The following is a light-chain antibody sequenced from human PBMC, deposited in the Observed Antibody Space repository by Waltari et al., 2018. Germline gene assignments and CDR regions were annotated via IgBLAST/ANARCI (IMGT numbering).Light chain of an antibody. CDR1: QSVGKS. J-gene: IGKJ1*01. V-gene: IGKV3-20*01. CDR2: DTS. CDR3: QKYVRLPVT. Sequence: EIVLTQSPGTLSLSPGGRAPLSCRASQSVGKSLAWYQQRSGQAPRLLIYDTSTRATGIPDRFSGSGFGTDFSLTISRLEPEDFAVYYCQKYVRLPVTFGQGTKVEIK.